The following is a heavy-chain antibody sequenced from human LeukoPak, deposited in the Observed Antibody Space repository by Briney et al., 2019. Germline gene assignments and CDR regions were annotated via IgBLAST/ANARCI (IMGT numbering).Heavy chain of an antibody. Sequence: SETLSLTCTGSGGSISSYYWSWIRQPPGKGLEWIGYIYYSGSTNYNPSLKSRVTISVDTSKNQFSLKLSSVTAADTAVYYCARMIAAAGAFDYWGQGTLVTVSS. D-gene: IGHD6-13*01. CDR3: ARMIAAAGAFDY. V-gene: IGHV4-59*01. J-gene: IGHJ4*02. CDR2: IYYSGST. CDR1: GGSISSYY.